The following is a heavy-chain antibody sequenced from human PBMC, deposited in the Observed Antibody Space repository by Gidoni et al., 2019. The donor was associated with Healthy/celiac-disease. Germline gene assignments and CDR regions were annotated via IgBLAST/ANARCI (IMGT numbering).Heavy chain of an antibody. V-gene: IGHV3-64*01. CDR2: ISSNGGST. D-gene: IGHD2-21*01. CDR1: GFTFSSYA. CDR3: ARDPSVGENDAFDI. J-gene: IGHJ3*02. Sequence: EVQLVESGGGFVQPGGSLRLSCAASGFTFSSYAMHWVRQAPGKGLEYVSAISSNGGSTYYANSVKGRFTISRDNSKNTLYLQMGSLRAEDMAVYYCARDPSVGENDAFDIWGQGTMVTVSS.